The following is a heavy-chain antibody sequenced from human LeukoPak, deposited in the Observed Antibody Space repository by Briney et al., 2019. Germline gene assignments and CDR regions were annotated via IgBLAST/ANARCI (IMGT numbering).Heavy chain of an antibody. D-gene: IGHD1-26*01. J-gene: IGHJ5*02. Sequence: PSQTLSLTCAVSGGSISSGGYSWSWIRHPPGKGLEWIGYIYHSGSTYYNPSLKSRVTISVDRSKNQFSLKLSSVTAADTAVYYCARGPPRSSPSGFDPWGQGTLVTVSS. CDR1: GGSISSGGYS. CDR3: ARGPPRSSPSGFDP. V-gene: IGHV4-30-2*01. CDR2: IYHSGST.